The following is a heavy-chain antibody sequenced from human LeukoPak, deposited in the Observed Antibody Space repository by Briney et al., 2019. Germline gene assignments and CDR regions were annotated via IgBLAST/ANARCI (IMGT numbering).Heavy chain of an antibody. D-gene: IGHD4-23*01. J-gene: IGHJ4*02. CDR1: GYTFTGYY. CDR2: INPNSGGT. Sequence: ASVKVSCKASGYTFTGYYMHWVRQAPGQGLEWMGWINPNSGGTNYAQKFQGRVTMTRDTSISTAYMELSRLRSDDTAVYYCARGRFVEYGGNPGHYWGQGTLVTVSS. CDR3: ARGRFVEYGGNPGHY. V-gene: IGHV1-2*02.